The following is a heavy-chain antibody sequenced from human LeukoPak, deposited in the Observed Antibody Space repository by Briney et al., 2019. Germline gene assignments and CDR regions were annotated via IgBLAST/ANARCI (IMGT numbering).Heavy chain of an antibody. J-gene: IGHJ4*02. V-gene: IGHV3-21*01. CDR2: ISSSSSYI. Sequence: GGSLRLSCAASGFTFSSYAMSWVRQAPGKGLEWVSSISSSSSYIYYADSVKGRFTISRDNAKNSLYLQMNSLRAEDTAVYYCARGGKYCSSTSCPFDYWGQGTLVTVSS. D-gene: IGHD2-2*01. CDR3: ARGGKYCSSTSCPFDY. CDR1: GFTFSSYA.